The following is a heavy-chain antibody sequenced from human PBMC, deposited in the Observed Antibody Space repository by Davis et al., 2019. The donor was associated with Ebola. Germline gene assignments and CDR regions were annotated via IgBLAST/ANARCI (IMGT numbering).Heavy chain of an antibody. D-gene: IGHD5-24*01. Sequence: MPSETLSLTCAVSGGSISSGGYSWSWIRQPPGKGLEWIWYIYYSGSTYYNPSLKSRVTISVDTSKNQFSLKLSSVTAADTAVYYCAKEMATLFDYWGQGTLVTVSS. CDR1: GGSISSGGYS. J-gene: IGHJ4*02. V-gene: IGHV4-30-4*07. CDR3: AKEMATLFDY. CDR2: IYYSGST.